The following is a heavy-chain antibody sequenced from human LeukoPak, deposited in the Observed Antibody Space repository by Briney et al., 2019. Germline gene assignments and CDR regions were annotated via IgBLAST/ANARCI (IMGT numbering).Heavy chain of an antibody. CDR3: ARDPYDYVWGTYRYPDY. J-gene: IGHJ4*02. CDR1: GYTFTSYA. D-gene: IGHD3-16*02. CDR2: INTNTGNP. V-gene: IGHV7-4-1*02. Sequence: ASVKVSCKASGYTFTSYAMNWVRQAPGQGLEWMGWINTNTGNPTYAQGFTGRFVFPLDTSVNTAYLQISSLKAEDTAVYYCARDPYDYVWGTYRYPDYWGQGTLVTVSS.